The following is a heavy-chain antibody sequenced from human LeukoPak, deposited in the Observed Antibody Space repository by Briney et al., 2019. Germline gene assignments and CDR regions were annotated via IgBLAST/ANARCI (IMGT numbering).Heavy chain of an antibody. CDR2: ISSSSSTI. J-gene: IGHJ4*02. D-gene: IGHD4-17*01. V-gene: IGHV3-48*04. CDR3: ARDRYGDYAIDY. CDR1: GFIFTDYW. Sequence: PGGSLRLSCAASGFIFTDYWMNWVRQAPGKGLEWVSYISSSSSTIYYADSVKGRFTIFRDNAKSSLYLQMISLRAEDTAVYFCARDRYGDYAIDYWGQGTLVTVSS.